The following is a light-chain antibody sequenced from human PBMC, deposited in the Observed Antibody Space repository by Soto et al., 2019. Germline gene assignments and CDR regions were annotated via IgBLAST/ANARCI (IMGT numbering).Light chain of an antibody. CDR1: QDISNY. CDR2: AAS. Sequence: DIQMTQSPSSLSASVGDRVTITCRASQDISNYLAWYQQRPGEVPKLLIYAASTLHSGVPSRFSGSGSGTDFTLTISSLQPEDAATYFCLKCNSPPPFTFGRGAKVDLK. CDR3: LKCNSPPPFT. V-gene: IGKV1-27*01. J-gene: IGKJ3*01.